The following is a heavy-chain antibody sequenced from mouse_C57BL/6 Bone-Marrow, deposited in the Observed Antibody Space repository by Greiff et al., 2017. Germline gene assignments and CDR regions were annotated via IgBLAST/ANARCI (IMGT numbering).Heavy chain of an antibody. Sequence: QVQLQQPGAELVQPGASVKMSCKASGYTFTSYWITWVKQRPGHGLEWIGDIHPGSGSTNYNEKFKSKATLTVDTSSCTAYMQLSSLTSEDSAVYYGARGDYGSAGAMDYWGQGTSVTVSS. D-gene: IGHD2-1*01. CDR3: ARGDYGSAGAMDY. V-gene: IGHV1-55*01. CDR1: GYTFTSYW. CDR2: IHPGSGST. J-gene: IGHJ4*01.